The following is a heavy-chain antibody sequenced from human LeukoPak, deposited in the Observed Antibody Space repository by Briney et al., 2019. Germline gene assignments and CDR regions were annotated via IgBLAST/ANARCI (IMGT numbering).Heavy chain of an antibody. D-gene: IGHD3-22*01. Sequence: PSETLSLXCAVSGYSISSGYYWGWIRQPPGKGLEWIGSIYHSGSTYYNPSLKSRVTISVDTSKNQFSLKLSSVTAADTAVYYRARRDYYDSSGYYFDYWGQGTLVTVSS. CDR1: GYSISSGYY. CDR3: ARRDYYDSSGYYFDY. V-gene: IGHV4-38-2*01. CDR2: IYHSGST. J-gene: IGHJ4*02.